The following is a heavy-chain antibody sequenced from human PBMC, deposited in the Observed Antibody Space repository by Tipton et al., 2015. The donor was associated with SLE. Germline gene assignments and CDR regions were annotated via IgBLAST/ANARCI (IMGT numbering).Heavy chain of an antibody. V-gene: IGHV4-34*01. J-gene: IGHJ5*02. CDR1: GGSFSGYY. CDR3: ARAQRLVRWFDP. Sequence: TLSLTCAVYGGSFSGYYWSWIRQSPGKGLEWIGEINHSGSNNYNPSLKSRVTISVDTSKKQFSLKVSSVTAADTAVYYCARAQRLVRWFDPWGQGTLVTVSS. CDR2: INHSGSN. D-gene: IGHD6-13*01.